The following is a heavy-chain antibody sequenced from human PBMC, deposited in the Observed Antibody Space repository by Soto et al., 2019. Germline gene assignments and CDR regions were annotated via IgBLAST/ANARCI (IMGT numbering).Heavy chain of an antibody. CDR3: AHRQKGMAAVGLRAVLYNWFDP. V-gene: IGHV2-5*01. D-gene: IGHD6-13*01. Sequence: SGPTLVNPTQTLTLTCTFSGFSLSSTGVGVVWLRQPPGKPLEWLAVIYWNDDMRYSPSLKSRLTITKDTSKNQVVLTMTNMGPVDTATYYCAHRQKGMAAVGLRAVLYNWFDPSGQGALVTVSS. J-gene: IGHJ5*02. CDR2: IYWNDDM. CDR1: GFSLSSTGVG.